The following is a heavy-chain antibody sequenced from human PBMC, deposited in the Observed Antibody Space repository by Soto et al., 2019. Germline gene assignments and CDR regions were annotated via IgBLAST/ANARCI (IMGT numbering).Heavy chain of an antibody. CDR1: GFTFSSSW. CDR3: ACLPMPRGPCGF. D-gene: IGHD3-10*01. J-gene: IGHJ4*02. V-gene: IGHV3-74*03. CDR2: INSDGSTT. Sequence: EVQLVESGGGLVQPGESLRLSCAASGFTFSSSWMHWVRQAPGKGLVWVSRINSDGSTTQYADSVRRRFTISRDNAKNTLFLEVNSLTIEDTAVYFCACLPMPRGPCGFWGQGNLVTVSS.